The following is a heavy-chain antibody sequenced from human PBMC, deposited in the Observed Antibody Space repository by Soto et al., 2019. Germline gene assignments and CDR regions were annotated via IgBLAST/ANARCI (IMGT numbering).Heavy chain of an antibody. CDR2: IYYSGST. J-gene: IGHJ5*02. D-gene: IGHD3-10*01. CDR1: GGSISSGGYY. V-gene: IGHV4-31*03. CDR3: ARERGMVRASKPLTNWFDP. Sequence: PSETLSLTCTVSGGSISSGGYYWSWIRQHPGKGLEWIGYIYYSGSTYYNPSLKSRVTISVDTSKNQFSLKLSSVTAADTAVYYCARERGMVRASKPLTNWFDPWGQGTLVTVSS.